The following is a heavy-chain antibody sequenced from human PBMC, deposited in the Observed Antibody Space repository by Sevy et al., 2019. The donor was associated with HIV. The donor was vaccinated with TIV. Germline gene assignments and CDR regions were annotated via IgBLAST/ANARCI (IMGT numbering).Heavy chain of an antibody. J-gene: IGHJ4*02. CDR2: MSPKSGNT. CDR1: GYTFTSYD. Sequence: ASVKVSCKTSGYTFTSYDINWVRQATGQGLEWMGWMSPKSGNTGYAQKFQGRLTMTRNTSISTAYMELSSLRSDDTAVYYCARAGSGWYDHYFDYWGQGTLVTVSS. CDR3: ARAGSGWYDHYFDY. D-gene: IGHD6-19*01. V-gene: IGHV1-8*01.